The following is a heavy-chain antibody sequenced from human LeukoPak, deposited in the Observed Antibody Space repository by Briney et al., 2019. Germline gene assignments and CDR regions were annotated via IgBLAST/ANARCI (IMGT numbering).Heavy chain of an antibody. J-gene: IGHJ5*02. V-gene: IGHV4-34*01. Sequence: SETLSLTCAVYGGSFSGYYWSWIRQPPGKGLEWIGEINHSGSTNYNPSLKSRVTISVDTSKNQFSLKLSSVTAADTAAYYCARHLLGATNWFDPWGQGTLVTVSS. D-gene: IGHD1-26*01. CDR2: INHSGST. CDR1: GGSFSGYY. CDR3: ARHLLGATNWFDP.